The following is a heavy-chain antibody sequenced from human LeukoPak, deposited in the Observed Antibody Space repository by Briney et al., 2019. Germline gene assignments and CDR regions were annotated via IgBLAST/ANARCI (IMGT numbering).Heavy chain of an antibody. V-gene: IGHV4-59*01. CDR3: AKGNWNQYDY. Sequence: SETLSLTCTVSGGSISSYYWSWIRQPPGKGLEWIGYIYYGGSTNYNPSLKSRVTISVDASKNQFSLKLSSVTAADTAVYYCAKGNWNQYDYWGQGTLVTVSS. J-gene: IGHJ4*02. CDR2: IYYGGST. D-gene: IGHD1-20*01. CDR1: GGSISSYY.